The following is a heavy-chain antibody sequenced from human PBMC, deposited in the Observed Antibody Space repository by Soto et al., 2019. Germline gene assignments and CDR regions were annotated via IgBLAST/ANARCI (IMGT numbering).Heavy chain of an antibody. CDR2: IYYSGST. CDR1: GGSISSSSYY. V-gene: IGHV4-39*01. J-gene: IGHJ4*02. D-gene: IGHD5-18*01. Sequence: LSLTCTVSGGSISSSSYYWGWIRQPPGKGLEWIGSIYYSGSTYYNPSLKSRVTISVDTSKNQFSLKLSSVTAADTAVYYCARTWHSYGYFDYWGQGTLVTVSS. CDR3: ARTWHSYGYFDY.